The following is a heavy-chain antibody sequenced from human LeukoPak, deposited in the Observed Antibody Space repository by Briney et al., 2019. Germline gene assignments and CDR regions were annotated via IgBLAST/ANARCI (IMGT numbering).Heavy chain of an antibody. CDR3: ARDRPGIAKDRDAFDI. D-gene: IGHD6-13*01. J-gene: IGHJ3*02. Sequence: SETLSLTCTVSGSSISSYYWSWIRQPPGRGLEWIGYIYYSGSTSYNPSLKSRVTISVDTSKNQFSLKLSSVTAADTAVYYCARDRPGIAKDRDAFDIWGQGTMVTVSS. V-gene: IGHV4-59*01. CDR1: GSSISSYY. CDR2: IYYSGST.